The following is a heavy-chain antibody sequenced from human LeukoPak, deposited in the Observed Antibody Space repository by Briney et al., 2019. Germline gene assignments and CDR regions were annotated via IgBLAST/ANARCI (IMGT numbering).Heavy chain of an antibody. J-gene: IGHJ4*02. Sequence: GGSLRLSCAASGFTFSSYAMHWVRQAPGKGLEWVAVISYDGSNKYYADSVKGRFTISRDNSKNTLYLQMNSLRAEDTAVYYCAKEEGYDSSGYYYGNFDYWGQGTLVTVSS. CDR2: ISYDGSNK. CDR3: AKEEGYDSSGYYYGNFDY. D-gene: IGHD3-22*01. CDR1: GFTFSSYA. V-gene: IGHV3-30*04.